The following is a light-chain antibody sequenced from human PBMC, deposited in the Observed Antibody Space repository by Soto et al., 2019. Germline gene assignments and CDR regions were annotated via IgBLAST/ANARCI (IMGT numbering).Light chain of an antibody. V-gene: IGLV2-14*01. J-gene: IGLJ1*01. CDR2: EVS. CDR3: SSYTSSSPYA. Sequence: QSVLTQPASVSGSPGQSITISCTGTSSDVGGYNYVSWYQQHPGKAPKLMIYEVSNRPSGVSNRFSGSKSGNTASLTISGLQAEGEADYYCSSYTSSSPYAFGTGTKVTVL. CDR1: SSDVGGYNY.